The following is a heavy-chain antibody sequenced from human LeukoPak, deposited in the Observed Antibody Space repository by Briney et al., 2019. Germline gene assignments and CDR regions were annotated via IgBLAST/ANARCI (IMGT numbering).Heavy chain of an antibody. CDR2: ISAYNGNT. CDR3: ARFYPVYDRAPTDFWSGYYLGLGY. CDR1: GYTFTSYG. D-gene: IGHD3-3*01. Sequence: ASVKVSCKASGYTFTSYGISWVRQAPGQGLEWMGWISAYNGNTNYAQKLQGRVTMTTDTSTSTDYMELRSLRSDDTAVYYCARFYPVYDRAPTDFWSGYYLGLGYWGQGTLVTVSS. J-gene: IGHJ4*02. V-gene: IGHV1-18*01.